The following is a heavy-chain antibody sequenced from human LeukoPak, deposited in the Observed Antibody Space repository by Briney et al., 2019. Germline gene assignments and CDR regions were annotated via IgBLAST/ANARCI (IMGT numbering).Heavy chain of an antibody. D-gene: IGHD4-11*01. CDR2: ISGSGGST. CDR3: AKAPKATTVTT. J-gene: IGHJ5*02. V-gene: IGHV3-23*01. Sequence: GGSLRRSCAASGFTFSSYAMSWVRQAPGKGLEWVSAISGSGGSTYYADSVKGRFTISRDNSKNTLYLQMNGLRAEDTAVYYCAKAPKATTVTTWGQGTLVTVSS. CDR1: GFTFSSYA.